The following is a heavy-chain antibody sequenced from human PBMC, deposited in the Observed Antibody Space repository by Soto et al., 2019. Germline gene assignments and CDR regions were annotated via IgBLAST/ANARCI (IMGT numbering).Heavy chain of an antibody. CDR2: IYYSGST. CDR3: ARDWSYCSGGSCYPKHAFDI. V-gene: IGHV4-31*03. D-gene: IGHD2-15*01. J-gene: IGHJ3*02. CDR1: GGSISSGGYY. Sequence: QVQLQESGPGLVKPSQTLSLTCTVSGGSISSGGYYWSWIRQHPGKGLEWIGYIYYSGSTYYNPSLKSRVTISVDTSKNHFSLKLSSVTAADTAVYYCARDWSYCSGGSCYPKHAFDIWGQGTMVTVSS.